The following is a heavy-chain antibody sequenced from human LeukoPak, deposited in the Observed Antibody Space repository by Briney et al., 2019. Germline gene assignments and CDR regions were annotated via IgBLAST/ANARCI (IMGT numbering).Heavy chain of an antibody. J-gene: IGHJ1*01. Sequence: SETLSLTCAVYGGSFSGYYWSWIRQPPGKGLEWIGEINHSGSTNYNPSLKSRVTISVDTSKNQFSLKLSSATAADTAVYYCARVYCSGGSCYSNGYFQHWGQGTLVTVSS. CDR3: ARVYCSGGSCYSNGYFQH. V-gene: IGHV4-34*01. D-gene: IGHD2-15*01. CDR2: INHSGST. CDR1: GGSFSGYY.